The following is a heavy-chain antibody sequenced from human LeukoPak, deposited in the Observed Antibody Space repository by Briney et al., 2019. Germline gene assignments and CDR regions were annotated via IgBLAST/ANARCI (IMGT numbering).Heavy chain of an antibody. V-gene: IGHV4-31*03. CDR1: GGSISSGGYY. Sequence: NASETLSLTCTVSGGSISSGGYYWSWIRQHPGKGLEWIGYIYYSGSTYYNPSLKSRVTISVDTSKNQFSLKLSSVTAAGTAVYYCARDKMGIAARDYFDYWGQGTLVTVSS. D-gene: IGHD6-6*01. CDR3: ARDKMGIAARDYFDY. CDR2: IYYSGST. J-gene: IGHJ4*02.